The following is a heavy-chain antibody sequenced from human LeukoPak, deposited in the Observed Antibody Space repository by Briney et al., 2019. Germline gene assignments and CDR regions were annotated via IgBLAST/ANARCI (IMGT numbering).Heavy chain of an antibody. Sequence: PSETLSLTCTDSGGSISSYYWSWLRQPPGKGLEWIGYIYYSGSTDYNPSLKSRVTISVDTSKNQFSLRLSSVTAADTAVYYCARDPSVFGVVNYAFDIWGQGKMVTVSS. CDR2: IYYSGST. CDR1: GGSISSYY. V-gene: IGHV4-59*01. CDR3: ARDPSVFGVVNYAFDI. J-gene: IGHJ3*02. D-gene: IGHD3-3*01.